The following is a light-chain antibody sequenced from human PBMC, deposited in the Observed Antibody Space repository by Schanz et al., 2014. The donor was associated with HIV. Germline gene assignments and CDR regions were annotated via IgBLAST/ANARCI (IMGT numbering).Light chain of an antibody. J-gene: IGKJ4*01. V-gene: IGKV3-20*01. CDR2: DAS. CDR3: QYFGNSGGT. CDR1: QTVSSSS. Sequence: ETVLTQSPGSLSLSPGERATLSCRASQTVSSSSLAWYQQKPGQSPRLLIYDASTRATGIPARFSGRGSGTEFTLTISSLEPEDFAVYYCQYFGNSGGTFGGGTKVEIK.